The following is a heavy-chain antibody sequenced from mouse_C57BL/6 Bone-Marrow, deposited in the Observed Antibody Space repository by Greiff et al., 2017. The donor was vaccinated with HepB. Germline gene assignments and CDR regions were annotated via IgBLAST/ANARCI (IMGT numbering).Heavy chain of an antibody. CDR2: IDPSDSYT. D-gene: IGHD1-1*01. CDR1: GYTFTSYW. V-gene: IGHV1-59*01. Sequence: VQLQQPGAELVRPGTSVKLSCKASGYTFTSYWMHWVKQRPGQGLEWIGVIDPSDSYTNYNQKFKGKATLTVDTSSSTAYMQLSSLTSEDSAVYYCARSLYYYGSRRGNYWGQGTTLTVSS. CDR3: ARSLYYYGSRRGNY. J-gene: IGHJ2*01.